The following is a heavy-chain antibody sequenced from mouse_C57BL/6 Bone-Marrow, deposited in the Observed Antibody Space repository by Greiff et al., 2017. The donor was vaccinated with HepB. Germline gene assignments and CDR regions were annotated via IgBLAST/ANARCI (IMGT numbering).Heavy chain of an antibody. Sequence: QVQLKQPGAELVRPGSSVKLSCKASGYTFTSYWMDWVKQRPGQGLEWIGNIYPSDSATHYNQKFKDKATLTVDKSSSTAYMQLSSLTSEDSAVYYCARGENPPFAYWGQGTLVTVSA. V-gene: IGHV1-61*01. J-gene: IGHJ3*01. CDR1: GYTFTSYW. CDR2: IYPSDSAT. CDR3: ARGENPPFAY.